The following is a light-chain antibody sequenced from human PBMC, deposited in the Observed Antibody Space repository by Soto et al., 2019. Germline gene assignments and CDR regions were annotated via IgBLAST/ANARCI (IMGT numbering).Light chain of an antibody. Sequence: VLTQPPSASGTPGQRVTISCSGSSSNIGSNYVYWYQQLPGTAPKLLIYRNNQRPSGVPDRFSGSKSGTSASLAISGLRSEDEADYYCAAWDDSLSVFYVFGTGTKVTVL. CDR2: RNN. CDR1: SSNIGSNY. V-gene: IGLV1-47*01. J-gene: IGLJ1*01. CDR3: AAWDDSLSVFYV.